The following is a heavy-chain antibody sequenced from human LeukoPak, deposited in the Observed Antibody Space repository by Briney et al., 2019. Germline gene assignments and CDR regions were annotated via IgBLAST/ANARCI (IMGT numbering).Heavy chain of an antibody. Sequence: SSETLSLTCTVSGGSISSYYWSWIRQPPGKGLEWIGYIYYSGSTNYNPSLKSRVTISVDTSKNQFSLKLSSVTAADTAVYYCARRVEIPAAGSYPFANGGQEPLVPASS. CDR1: GGSISSYY. J-gene: IGHJ4*02. V-gene: IGHV4-59*08. CDR2: IYYSGST. D-gene: IGHD6-25*01. CDR3: ARRVEIPAAGSYPFAN.